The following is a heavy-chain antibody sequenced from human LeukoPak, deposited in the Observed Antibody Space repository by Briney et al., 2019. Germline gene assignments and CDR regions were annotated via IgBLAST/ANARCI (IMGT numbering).Heavy chain of an antibody. CDR3: ARLGWELRTFDY. D-gene: IGHD1-26*01. J-gene: IGHJ4*02. Sequence: KPSETLSLTCTVSGGSISSSSYYWGWIRQPPGKGLEWIGSIYYSGSTYYNPSLKSRVTISVDTSKNQFSLKLSSVTAADTAVYYCARLGWELRTFDYWGQGTLVTVSS. CDR1: GGSISSSSYY. V-gene: IGHV4-39*07. CDR2: IYYSGST.